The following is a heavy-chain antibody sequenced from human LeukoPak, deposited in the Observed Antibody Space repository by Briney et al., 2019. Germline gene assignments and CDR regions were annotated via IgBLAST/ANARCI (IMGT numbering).Heavy chain of an antibody. CDR1: GFTFSSYS. Sequence: GGSLRLSCAASGFTFSSYSMNRVRQAPGKGLEWVAVISYDGSNKYYADSVKGRFTISRDNSKNTLYLQMNSLRAEDTAVYYCAKDPPYSSGWVYWGQGTLVTVSS. J-gene: IGHJ4*02. D-gene: IGHD6-19*01. CDR3: AKDPPYSSGWVY. CDR2: ISYDGSNK. V-gene: IGHV3-30*18.